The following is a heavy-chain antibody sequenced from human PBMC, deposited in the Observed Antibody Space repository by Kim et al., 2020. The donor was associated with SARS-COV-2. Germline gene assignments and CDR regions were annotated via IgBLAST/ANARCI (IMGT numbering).Heavy chain of an antibody. CDR3: AKDIVSPQMNQPDWYFDL. Sequence: GGSLRLSCAASGFTFDDYAMHWVRQAPGKGLEWVSGISWNSGNIGYANSVKGRFTISRDNAKNSLYLQMNSLRAEDTALYYCAKDIVSPQMNQPDWYFDLWGRGTLVTVSS. CDR1: GFTFDDYA. V-gene: IGHV3-9*01. J-gene: IGHJ2*01. CDR2: ISWNSGNI. D-gene: IGHD2-15*01.